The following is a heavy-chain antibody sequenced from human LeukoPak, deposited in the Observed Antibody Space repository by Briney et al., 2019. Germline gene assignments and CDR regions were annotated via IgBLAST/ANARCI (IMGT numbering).Heavy chain of an antibody. J-gene: IGHJ3*02. CDR2: VIHIFGTA. V-gene: IGHV1-69*06. CDR1: GGSFSSYA. D-gene: IGHD2-15*01. CDR3: ARDLVISYCSGGSCYSRGAFDI. Sequence: GASVKVSCKASGGSFSSYAISWVRQAPGNGLEWMGGVIHIFGTANYAQKFQGRVTITADKSTSTAYMELSSLRSEDTAVYYCARDLVISYCSGGSCYSRGAFDIWGQGTMVTVSS.